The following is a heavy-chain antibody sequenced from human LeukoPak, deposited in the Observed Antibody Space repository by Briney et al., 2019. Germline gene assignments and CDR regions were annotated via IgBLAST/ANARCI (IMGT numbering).Heavy chain of an antibody. Sequence: SETLSLTCTVSGGSISSSYYYWGWIRQPPGKGLEWIGSIYYSGSTYYNPSLKSRVTISVDTSKNQFSLKLSSVTAADTAVYYCAIRTMHFGPQVGWGQGTLVTVSS. V-gene: IGHV4-39*01. CDR3: AIRTMHFGPQVG. D-gene: IGHD3/OR15-3a*01. CDR1: GGSISSSYYY. J-gene: IGHJ4*02. CDR2: IYYSGST.